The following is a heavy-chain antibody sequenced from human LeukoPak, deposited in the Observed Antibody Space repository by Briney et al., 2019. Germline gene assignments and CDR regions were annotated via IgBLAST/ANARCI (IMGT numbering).Heavy chain of an antibody. J-gene: IGHJ4*02. D-gene: IGHD3-9*01. V-gene: IGHV4-59*01. CDR2: IYYSGST. Sequence: NPSETLSLTCTVSGGSISSYYWSWIRQPPGKGLEWIGYIYYSGSTNYNPSLKSRVTISVDTSKNQFSLKLSSVTAADTAVYYCARAGTKTIPTGYYYFDYWGQGTLVTVSS. CDR1: GGSISSYY. CDR3: ARAGTKTIPTGYYYFDY.